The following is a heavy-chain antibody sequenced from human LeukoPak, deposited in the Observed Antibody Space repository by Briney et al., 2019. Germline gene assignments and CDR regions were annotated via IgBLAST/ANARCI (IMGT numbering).Heavy chain of an antibody. D-gene: IGHD2-15*01. Sequence: SETLSLTCSVSGGSMSGPYHWTWIRQSPGKGLEWIGYIFYSGSTNYNPSLKSRVTISVDTSKNQFSLKLSSVTAADTAVYYCARSTPPFYYFDYWGQGTLVTVSS. CDR3: ARSTPPFYYFDY. CDR2: IFYSGST. V-gene: IGHV4-59*01. CDR1: GGSMSGPYH. J-gene: IGHJ4*02.